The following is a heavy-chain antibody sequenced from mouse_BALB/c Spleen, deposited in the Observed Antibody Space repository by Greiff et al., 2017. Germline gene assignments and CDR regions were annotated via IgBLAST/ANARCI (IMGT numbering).Heavy chain of an antibody. V-gene: IGHV3-2*02. CDR1: GYSITSDYA. CDR3: ARAKYGNYDSWFAY. D-gene: IGHD2-1*01. Sequence: EVQLQESGPGLVKPSQSLSLTCTVTGYSITSDYAWNWIRQFPGNKLEWMGYICYSGSTSYNPSLKSRISITRDTSKNQFFLQLNSVTTEDTATYYCARAKYGNYDSWFAYWGQGTLVTVSA. CDR2: ICYSGST. J-gene: IGHJ3*01.